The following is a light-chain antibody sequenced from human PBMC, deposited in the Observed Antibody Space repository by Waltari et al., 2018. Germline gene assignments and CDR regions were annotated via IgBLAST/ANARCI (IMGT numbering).Light chain of an antibody. V-gene: IGKV1-33*01. CDR1: QDSSNY. CDR2: DAS. J-gene: IGKJ5*01. CDR3: QQYDNLAIT. Sequence: DIQMTQSPSSLSASVGDRVTIICQASQDSSNYLNWYQQKPGKAPKLLIYDASNLETGVPSRFSGSGSGTDFTFTISSLQPEDIATYYCQQYDNLAITFGQGTRLEIK.